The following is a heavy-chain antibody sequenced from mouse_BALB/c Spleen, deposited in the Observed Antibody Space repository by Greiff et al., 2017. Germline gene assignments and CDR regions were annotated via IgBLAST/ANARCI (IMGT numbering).Heavy chain of an antibody. Sequence: VQLQQSGPGLVKPSQSLSLTCSVTGYSITSGYYWNWIRQFPGNKLEWMGYISYDGSNNYNPSLKNRISITRDTSKNQFFLKLNSVTTEDTATYYCARDPWDDYDGAMDYWGQGTSVTVSS. V-gene: IGHV3-6*02. CDR2: ISYDGSN. D-gene: IGHD2-4*01. J-gene: IGHJ4*01. CDR1: GYSITSGYY. CDR3: ARDPWDDYDGAMDY.